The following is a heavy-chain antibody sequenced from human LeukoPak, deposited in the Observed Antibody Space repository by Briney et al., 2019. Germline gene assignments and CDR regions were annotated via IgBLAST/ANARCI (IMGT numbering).Heavy chain of an antibody. J-gene: IGHJ4*02. CDR3: ARDDSSGYYYYQGY. V-gene: IGHV3-74*01. CDR1: GFTFSSYW. Sequence: GGSLRLSCAASGFTFSSYWMHWVRQAPGKGLVWVSRINSDGSSTSYADSVKGRFTISRDNAKNTLYLQMHSLRAEDTAVYYCARDDSSGYYYYQGYWGQGTLVTVSS. D-gene: IGHD3-22*01. CDR2: INSDGSST.